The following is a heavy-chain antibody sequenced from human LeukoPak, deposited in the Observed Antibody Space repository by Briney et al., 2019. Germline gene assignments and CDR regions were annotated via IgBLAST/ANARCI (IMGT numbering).Heavy chain of an antibody. D-gene: IGHD6-6*01. J-gene: IGHJ1*01. V-gene: IGHV4-59*01. CDR1: GGSISTYY. Sequence: SETLSLTCSVSGGSISTYYWNWIRQPPGKGLEWIGYIYHSGSTNYNPSLQSRVTISVDTSKNQFSLNLNSVTAADTAVYYCARGGAARLHFQNWGQGTLVTVSS. CDR2: IYHSGST. CDR3: ARGGAARLHFQN.